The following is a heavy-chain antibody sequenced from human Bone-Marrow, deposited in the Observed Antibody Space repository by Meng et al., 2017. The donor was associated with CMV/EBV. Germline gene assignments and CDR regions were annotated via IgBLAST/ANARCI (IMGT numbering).Heavy chain of an antibody. CDR1: GFTFTSYD. Sequence: GESLKISCAASGFTFTSYDINWVRQATGQGLEWMGWMNPNSGNTGYAQKFQGRVTMTRNTSISTAYMELSSLRSEDTAVYYCARDRYAGTYWGGHDAFDMWGQGTQATVSS. V-gene: IGHV1-8*01. J-gene: IGHJ3*02. CDR2: MNPNSGNT. D-gene: IGHD1-26*01. CDR3: ARDRYAGTYWGGHDAFDM.